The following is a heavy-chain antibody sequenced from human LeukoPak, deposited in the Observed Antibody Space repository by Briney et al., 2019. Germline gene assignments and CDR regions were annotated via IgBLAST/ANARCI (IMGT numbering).Heavy chain of an antibody. D-gene: IGHD3-10*01. Sequence: PGGSLRLSCAASGFTFSSYGMHWVRQAPGKGLEWVAAIWYDGSKKYYADSVKGRFTISRDNSKNTLYLQMNSLRAEDTAVYYCARDRWYYYGSGSLDNAFDIWGQGTMVTVSS. J-gene: IGHJ3*02. CDR2: IWYDGSKK. CDR1: GFTFSSYG. CDR3: ARDRWYYYGSGSLDNAFDI. V-gene: IGHV3-33*01.